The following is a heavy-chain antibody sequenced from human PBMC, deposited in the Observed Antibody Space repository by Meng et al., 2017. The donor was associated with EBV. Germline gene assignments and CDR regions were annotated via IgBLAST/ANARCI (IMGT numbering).Heavy chain of an antibody. Sequence: QVQLQQSGPGLLKPSQTLSLTCAISGDSVSSNSAAWNWIRHSPSRGLEWMGRTYSRSKWYNDYAVSVTSRITINPDTSKNQFSLQLNSVTPEDTAVYYCARASDGSYYGAFDIWGQGTMVTVSS. CDR2: TYSRSKWYN. J-gene: IGHJ3*02. D-gene: IGHD1-26*01. CDR3: ARASDGSYYGAFDI. CDR1: GDSVSSNSAA. V-gene: IGHV6-1*01.